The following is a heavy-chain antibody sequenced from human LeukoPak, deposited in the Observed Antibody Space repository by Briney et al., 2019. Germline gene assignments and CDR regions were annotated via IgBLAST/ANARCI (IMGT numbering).Heavy chain of an antibody. J-gene: IGHJ4*02. CDR2: LYYSGKT. V-gene: IGHV4-39*07. CDR1: DDSISSSTYY. D-gene: IGHD5-12*01. Sequence: SDTLSLTCIISDDSISSSTYYWGWIRQPPGKGLEWIGTLYYSGKTYYNPSLKSRVTISVDTSKNQFSLKLSSVTAADTAVYYCARGGRWIVAISYWGQGTLVTVSS. CDR3: ARGGRWIVAISY.